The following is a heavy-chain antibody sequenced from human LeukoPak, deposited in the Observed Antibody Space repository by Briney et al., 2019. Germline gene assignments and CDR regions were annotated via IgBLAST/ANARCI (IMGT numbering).Heavy chain of an antibody. V-gene: IGHV3-30*14. D-gene: IGHD5-24*01. CDR1: GFTFSSYA. J-gene: IGHJ6*03. Sequence: GGSLRLSCAASGFTFSSYAMHWVRQAPGKGLEWVAVISYDGSNKYYADSVKGRFTISRDNSKNTLYLQMNSLRVEDTAVYYCAREGDGSRAHYYYMDVWGTGTTVTISS. CDR2: ISYDGSNK. CDR3: AREGDGSRAHYYYMDV.